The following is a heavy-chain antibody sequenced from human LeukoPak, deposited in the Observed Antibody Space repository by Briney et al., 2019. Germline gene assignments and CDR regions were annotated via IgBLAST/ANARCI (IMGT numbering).Heavy chain of an antibody. CDR1: GFIVSTNY. CDR2: IYTSGGT. J-gene: IGHJ5*02. D-gene: IGHD3-10*01. Sequence: GSLRLSCAASGFIVSTNYMSWIRQPAGKGLEWIGRIYTSGGTNYNPSLKSRVTISVDTSKNQFSLKLSSVTAADTAVYYCARERNYYGSGSWFDPWGQGTLVTVSS. CDR3: ARERNYYGSGSWFDP. V-gene: IGHV4-4*07.